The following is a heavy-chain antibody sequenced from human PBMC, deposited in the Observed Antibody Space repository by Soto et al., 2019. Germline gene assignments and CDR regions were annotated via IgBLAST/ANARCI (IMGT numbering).Heavy chain of an antibody. CDR3: ARGRFPITIFGVVSADPMYYFDY. CDR1: GGSISSGGYY. V-gene: IGHV4-31*03. CDR2: IYYSGST. D-gene: IGHD3-3*01. Sequence: PSETLSLTCTVSGGSISSGGYYWSWIRQHPGKGLEWIGYIYYSGSTYYNPSLKSRVTISVDTSKNQFSLKLSSVTAADTAVYYCARGRFPITIFGVVSADPMYYFDYWGQGTMVTVYS. J-gene: IGHJ4*02.